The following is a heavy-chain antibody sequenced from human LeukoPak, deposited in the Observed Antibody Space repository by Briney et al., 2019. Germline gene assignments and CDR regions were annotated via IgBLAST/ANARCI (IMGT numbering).Heavy chain of an antibody. D-gene: IGHD6-19*01. V-gene: IGHV1-2*02. J-gene: IGHJ4*02. CDR1: GYPFTGYY. Sequence: ASVKVSCKTSGYPFTGYYMHRVRQAPGQGLEWMGWINPSSGDTNYAQNFQGRVTMTRDTSISTAYMELSRLTSDDTAVYYCARDGNEAVAGTGAVTYWGQGTLVTVSS. CDR2: INPSSGDT. CDR3: ARDGNEAVAGTGAVTY.